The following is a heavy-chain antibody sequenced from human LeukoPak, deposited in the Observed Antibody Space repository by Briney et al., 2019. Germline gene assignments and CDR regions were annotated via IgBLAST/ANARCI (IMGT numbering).Heavy chain of an antibody. CDR2: ISAYTGKR. D-gene: IGHD3-22*01. CDR1: GYTFTNYG. CDR3: ARPHYYDSSGYVGHYYYYGMDV. Sequence: ASVKVSCKASGYTFTNYGISWVRQASGQGLEWIGWISAYTGKRNYAQKFQGRVTMTTDTWTSTAYMELRSLRSDDTAVYYCARPHYYDSSGYVGHYYYYGMDVWGQGTTVTVSS. V-gene: IGHV1-18*01. J-gene: IGHJ6*02.